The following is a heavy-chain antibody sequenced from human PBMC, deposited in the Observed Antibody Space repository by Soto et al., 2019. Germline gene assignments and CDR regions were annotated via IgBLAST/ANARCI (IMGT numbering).Heavy chain of an antibody. D-gene: IGHD6-19*01. CDR2: IYYSGST. J-gene: IGHJ4*02. Sequence: QVQLQESGPGLVKPSQTLSLTCTVSGGSISSGDYYWSWIRQPPGKGLEWIGYIYYSGSTYYNPSRKSAVTISVDTSKNQFSLKLSSVTAADTAVYYCAGVGVAVAGIDYWGQGTLVTVSS. CDR1: GGSISSGDYY. V-gene: IGHV4-30-4*01. CDR3: AGVGVAVAGIDY.